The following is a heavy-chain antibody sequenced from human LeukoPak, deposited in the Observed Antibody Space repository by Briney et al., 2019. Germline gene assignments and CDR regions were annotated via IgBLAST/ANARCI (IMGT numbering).Heavy chain of an antibody. CDR1: GFTFSSYS. J-gene: IGHJ4*02. V-gene: IGHV3-21*01. CDR3: AKDHYWSIDY. Sequence: SGGSLRLSCAASGFTFSSYSMNWVRQAPGKGLEWVSSISSSSSYIYYADSVKGRFTISRDIAKNTLYLQMNSLRAEDTGVYYCAKDHYWSIDYWGRGTLVTVSS. D-gene: IGHD3-3*01. CDR2: ISSSSSYI.